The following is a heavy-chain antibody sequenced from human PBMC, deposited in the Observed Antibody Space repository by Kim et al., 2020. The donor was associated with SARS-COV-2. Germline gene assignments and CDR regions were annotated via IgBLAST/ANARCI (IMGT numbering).Heavy chain of an antibody. CDR2: IYYSGST. V-gene: IGHV4-31*03. J-gene: IGHJ4*02. D-gene: IGHD2-2*01. CDR3: ARAKETYCSSTSCPNFDY. CDR1: GGSISSGGYY. Sequence: TLSLTCTVSGGSISSGGYYWSWIRQHPGKGLEWIGYIYYSGSTYYNPSLKSRVTISVDTSKNQFSLKLSSVTAADTAVYYCARAKETYCSSTSCPNFDYWGQGTLVTVSS.